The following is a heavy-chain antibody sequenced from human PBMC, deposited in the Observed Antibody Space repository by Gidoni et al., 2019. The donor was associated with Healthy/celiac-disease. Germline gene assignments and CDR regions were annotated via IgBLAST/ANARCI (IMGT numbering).Heavy chain of an antibody. CDR2: ISYDGSNK. CDR1: GFTFSSYG. D-gene: IGHD3-10*01. J-gene: IGHJ4*02. Sequence: QVQLVESGGGVVQPGRSLRLSCAASGFTFSSYGMHWVRQAPGKGLGWVAVISYDGSNKYYADSVKGRFTISRDNSKNTLYLQMNSLRAEDTAVYYCAKELLWFGELLSYFDYWGQGTLVTVSS. V-gene: IGHV3-30*18. CDR3: AKELLWFGELLSYFDY.